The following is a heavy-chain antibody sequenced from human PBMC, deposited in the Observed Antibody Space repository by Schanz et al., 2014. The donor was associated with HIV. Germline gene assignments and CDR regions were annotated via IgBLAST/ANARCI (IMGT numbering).Heavy chain of an antibody. J-gene: IGHJ4*02. CDR3: AKPEYDSRGNSQSHFDY. V-gene: IGHV3-23*04. D-gene: IGHD3-22*01. CDR1: GFTFTDYA. CDR2: ISESGGRS. Sequence: VQLVESGGHLVQPGRSLRLSCAASGFTFTDYAMHWVRQVPGKGLEWVSSISESGGRSYYADSVNGRFTISRDNSKNTLYLEMTTLRTEDTAVYYCAKPEYDSRGNSQSHFDYWGQGTLVTVSP.